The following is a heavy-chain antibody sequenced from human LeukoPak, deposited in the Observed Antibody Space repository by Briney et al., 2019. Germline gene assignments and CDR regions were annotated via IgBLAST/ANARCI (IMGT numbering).Heavy chain of an antibody. CDR3: AKIYGSGSYYLWDNTHFDY. Sequence: PGGSLRLSCVTSGFTFSGYWMHWVRQGPEKGLELVSRIDNDGHGIIYADSVKGRFTISRDNAKNSLYLQMNSLRAEDTALYYCAKIYGSGSYYLWDNTHFDYWGQGTLVTVSS. V-gene: IGHV3-74*01. CDR2: IDNDGHGI. D-gene: IGHD3-10*01. J-gene: IGHJ4*02. CDR1: GFTFSGYW.